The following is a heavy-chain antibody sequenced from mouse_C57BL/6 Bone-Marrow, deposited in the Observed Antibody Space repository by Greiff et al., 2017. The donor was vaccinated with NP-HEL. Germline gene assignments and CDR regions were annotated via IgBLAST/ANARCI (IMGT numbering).Heavy chain of an antibody. J-gene: IGHJ3*01. Sequence: QVQLQQSGAELVRPGTSVKVSCKASGYAFTNYLIEWVKQRPGQGLEWIGVINPGSGGTNYNEKFKGKATLTADKSSSTAYMQLSSLTSEDSAVYFCARSDGSRVAYWGQGTLVTVSA. CDR2: INPGSGGT. CDR3: ARSDGSRVAY. D-gene: IGHD1-1*01. CDR1: GYAFTNYL. V-gene: IGHV1-54*01.